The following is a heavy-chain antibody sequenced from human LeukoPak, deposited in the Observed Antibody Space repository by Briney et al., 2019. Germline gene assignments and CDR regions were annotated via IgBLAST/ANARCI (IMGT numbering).Heavy chain of an antibody. CDR2: IYSGGST. J-gene: IGHJ6*02. D-gene: IGHD3-3*01. CDR3: ARGLSITIFGVVIPYGMDV. Sequence: LGGSLRLSCAASGFTVSSNYMSWVRQAPGKGLEWVSVIYSGGSTYYADSVKGRFTISRDNSKNTLYLQMNSLRAEDTAVYYCARGLSITIFGVVIPYGMDVWGQGTTVTVSS. V-gene: IGHV3-66*01. CDR1: GFTVSSNY.